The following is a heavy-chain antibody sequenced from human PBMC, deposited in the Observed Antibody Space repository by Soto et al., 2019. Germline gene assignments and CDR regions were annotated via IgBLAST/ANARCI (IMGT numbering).Heavy chain of an antibody. CDR2: IWYDGSNK. CDR3: ARDLRVGAPEGSFDI. Sequence: QVQLVESGGGVVQPGRSLRLSCAASGFTFSSYGMHWVRQAPGKGLEWVAVIWYDGSNKYYADSVKGRFTISRDNSKNTLYLQMNSLRAEDTAVYYCARDLRVGAPEGSFDIWGQGTMVTVSS. D-gene: IGHD1-26*01. V-gene: IGHV3-33*01. J-gene: IGHJ3*02. CDR1: GFTFSSYG.